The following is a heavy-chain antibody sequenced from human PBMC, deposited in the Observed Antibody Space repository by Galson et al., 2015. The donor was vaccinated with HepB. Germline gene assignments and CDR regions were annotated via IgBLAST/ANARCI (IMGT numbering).Heavy chain of an antibody. CDR2: IYYSGST. CDR1: GGSISSGGYY. D-gene: IGHD4-17*01. J-gene: IGHJ3*02. CDR3: ARDSTVTRDAFDI. Sequence: LSLTCTVSGGSISSGGYYWSWIRQHPGKGLEWIGYIYYSGSTYYNPSLKSRVTISVDTSKNQFSLKLSSVTAADTAVYYCARDSTVTRDAFDIWGQGTMVTVSS. V-gene: IGHV4-31*03.